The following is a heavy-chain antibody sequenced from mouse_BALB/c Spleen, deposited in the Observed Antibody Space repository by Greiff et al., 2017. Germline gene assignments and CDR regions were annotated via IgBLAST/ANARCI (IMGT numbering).Heavy chain of an antibody. D-gene: IGHD2-1*01. CDR1: GFTFTDYY. J-gene: IGHJ3*01. CDR2: IRNKANGYTT. V-gene: IGHV7-3*02. CDR3: ARDIGYYGNYGGFAY. Sequence: EVKLMESGGGLVQPGGSLRLSCATSGFTFTDYYMSWVRQPPGKALEWLGFIRNKANGYTTEYSASVKGRFTISRDNSQSILYLQMNTLRAEDSATYYCARDIGYYGNYGGFAYWGQGTLVTVSA.